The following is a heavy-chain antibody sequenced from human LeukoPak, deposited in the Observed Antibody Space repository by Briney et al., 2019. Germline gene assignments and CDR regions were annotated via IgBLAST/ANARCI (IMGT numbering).Heavy chain of an antibody. CDR3: ARDLPPLDY. Sequence: GGSLRLSCAASGFTFRNFAMHWVRQAPGKGLEWVALISFDSSNIRYADSVRGRFTISRDNSKNTLYLQMNSLTTEDTAVYYCARDLPPLDYWGQGTLVTVSS. J-gene: IGHJ4*02. CDR2: ISFDSSNI. V-gene: IGHV3-30*19. CDR1: GFTFRNFA.